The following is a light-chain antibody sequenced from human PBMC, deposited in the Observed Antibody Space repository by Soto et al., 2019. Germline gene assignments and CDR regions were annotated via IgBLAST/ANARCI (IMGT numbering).Light chain of an antibody. CDR1: HNVDN. J-gene: IGKJ2*01. CDR2: SIS. CDR3: QQCSSWPYT. Sequence: EIVMTQSPGTLSLSPGERATLSCRASHNVDNFAWYQQKPGQAPRLLIYSISERITGVPARFSGSGSGTEFTLTISSLQSEDFAVYYCQQCSSWPYTFGQGTKLEIK. V-gene: IGKV3-15*01.